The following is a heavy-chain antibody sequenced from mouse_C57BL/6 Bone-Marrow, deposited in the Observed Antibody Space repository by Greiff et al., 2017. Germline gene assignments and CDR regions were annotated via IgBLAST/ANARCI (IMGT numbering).Heavy chain of an antibody. V-gene: IGHV1-26*01. D-gene: IGHD2-4*01. CDR1: GYTFTDYY. CDR2: INPNNGGT. CDR3: ATNGYDYDYAMDY. J-gene: IGHJ4*01. Sequence: EVQLQPSGPELVKPGASVKISCKASGYTFTDYYMNWVKQSHGKSLEWIGDINPNNGGTSYNQKFKGKATLTVAKSSSTAYMELRSLTSEDSAVYYCATNGYDYDYAMDYWGQGTSVTVSS.